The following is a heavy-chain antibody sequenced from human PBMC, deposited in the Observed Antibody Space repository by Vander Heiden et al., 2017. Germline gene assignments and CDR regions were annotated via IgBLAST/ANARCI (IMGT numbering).Heavy chain of an antibody. D-gene: IGHD4-17*01. V-gene: IGHV3-49*05. CDR2: IRSKAYGGTT. CDR1: GFTFGDYA. Sequence: EVQLVESGGGLVKPGRSLRLSCTASGFTFGDYAMIWFRQAPGKGLEWVVFIRSKAYGGTTEYAASVKGRFTISRDDSKSIAYLQMTSLKPEDTAVYYCTRDYGVPTVYFDYWGQGTLVTVSS. J-gene: IGHJ4*02. CDR3: TRDYGVPTVYFDY.